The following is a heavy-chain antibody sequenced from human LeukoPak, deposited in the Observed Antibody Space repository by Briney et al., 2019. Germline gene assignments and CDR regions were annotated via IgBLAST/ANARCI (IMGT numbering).Heavy chain of an antibody. V-gene: IGHV3-48*03. J-gene: IGHJ4*02. D-gene: IGHD2-21*02. CDR2: ISASGSTK. CDR1: GFTFSSYE. Sequence: GGSLRLSCAASGFTFSSYEVNWVRQAPGKGLEWVSYISASGSTKYYADSVRGRVTISRDNAKNSLYLQMNSLRTDDTAVYYCARESPACGEDCYFDYWGQGTLVTVSS. CDR3: ARESPACGEDCYFDY.